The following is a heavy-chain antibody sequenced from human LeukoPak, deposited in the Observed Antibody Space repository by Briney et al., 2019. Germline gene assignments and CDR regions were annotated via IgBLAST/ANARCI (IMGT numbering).Heavy chain of an antibody. V-gene: IGHV5-51*01. CDR1: GYRFTSYW. Sequence: GESLKISCKGSGYRFTSYWIGWVRHMPGKGLEWMGIIYSGDYDTRYSPSLQSQVTISADKSISTAYLQWSSLKASDTAMYYCASAPSRYYYGSGSLSWNWGQGTLVTVSS. D-gene: IGHD3-10*01. J-gene: IGHJ4*02. CDR2: IYSGDYDT. CDR3: ASAPSRYYYGSGSLSWN.